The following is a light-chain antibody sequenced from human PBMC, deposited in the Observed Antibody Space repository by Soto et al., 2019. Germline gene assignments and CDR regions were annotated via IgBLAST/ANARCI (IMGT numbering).Light chain of an antibody. J-gene: IGKJ1*01. Sequence: EIVMTQSPAAVSVSPGERATLSCRASQSVSSNLAWYQQKPGQAPRLLIYGASTRATGIPATFSGSGSGTEFTLTISSLQSEDFAVYYCQQYNNWPRTFCQGTKVDIK. CDR1: QSVSSN. V-gene: IGKV3-15*01. CDR3: QQYNNWPRT. CDR2: GAS.